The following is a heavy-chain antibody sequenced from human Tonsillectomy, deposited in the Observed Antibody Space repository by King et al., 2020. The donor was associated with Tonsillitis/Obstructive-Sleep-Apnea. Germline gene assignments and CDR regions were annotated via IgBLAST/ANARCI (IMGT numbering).Heavy chain of an antibody. J-gene: IGHJ5*02. CDR3: ARVDCSSASRYTENWFDL. CDR2: IDPSDSYS. CDR1: GYSFTSYW. V-gene: IGHV5-10-1*03. D-gene: IGHD2-2*02. Sequence: VQLVESGAEVKKPGESLRISCKGSGYSFTSYWISWVRQMPGKGLEWMGRIDPSDSYSNYSPSFQGHVTLSVDKSISTAYLQWSSLKASDTAMYYCARVDCSSASRYTENWFDLWGQGTLVTVSS.